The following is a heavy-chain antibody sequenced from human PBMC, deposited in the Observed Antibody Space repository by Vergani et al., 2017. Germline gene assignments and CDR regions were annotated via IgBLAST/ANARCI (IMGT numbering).Heavy chain of an antibody. J-gene: IGHJ4*02. CDR3: AKDYGDYTYYFDY. CDR2: IRYDGSNK. Sequence: VQLLESGGGLVQPGGSLRLSCAASGFTFSSYGMHWVRQAPGKGLEWVAFIRYDGSNKYYADSVKGRFTISRDNSKNTLYLQMNSLRAEDTAVYYCAKDYGDYTYYFDYWGQGTLVTVSS. CDR1: GFTFSSYG. D-gene: IGHD4-17*01. V-gene: IGHV3-30*02.